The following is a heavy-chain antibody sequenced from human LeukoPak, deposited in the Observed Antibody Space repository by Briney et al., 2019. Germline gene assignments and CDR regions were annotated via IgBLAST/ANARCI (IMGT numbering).Heavy chain of an antibody. CDR1: GGSISSSSYY. V-gene: IGHV4-39*01. CDR2: IYYSGST. CDR3: ASGHYDSSGYYW. Sequence: SETLSLTCTVSGGSISSSSYYWGWIRQPPGKGLEWIGSIYYSGSTYYNPSLKSRVTISVDTSKNQFSLKLSSVTAADTAVYYCASGHYDSSGYYWWGQGTLVTVSS. J-gene: IGHJ4*02. D-gene: IGHD3-22*01.